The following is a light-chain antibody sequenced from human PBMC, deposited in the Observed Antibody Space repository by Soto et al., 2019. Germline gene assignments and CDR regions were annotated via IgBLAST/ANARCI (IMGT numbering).Light chain of an antibody. CDR2: KAY. CDR3: QQYNSYWT. Sequence: DIQMTQSPSTLSASVGDRVTITCRASQSISSWLAWYQQKPGKAPKLLIYKAYSLESGVPSRFSGSGSGTELTLTISSLQPGEFATYYCQQYNSYWTFGQGPKVEIK. J-gene: IGKJ1*01. CDR1: QSISSW. V-gene: IGKV1-5*03.